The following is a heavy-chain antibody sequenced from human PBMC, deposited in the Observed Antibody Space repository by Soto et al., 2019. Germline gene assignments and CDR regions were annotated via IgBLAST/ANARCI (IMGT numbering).Heavy chain of an antibody. CDR3: AKVIITMIVVVIPAFDY. V-gene: IGHV3-23*01. CDR2: ISGSGGST. CDR1: GFTFSSYA. Sequence: EVQLLESGGGLVQPGGSLRLSCAASGFTFSSYAMSWVRQAPGKGLEWVSAISGSGGSTYYADSVKGRFTISRDNSKNTQYLQMNSLRAEDTAVYYCAKVIITMIVVVIPAFDYWGQGTLVTVSS. D-gene: IGHD3-22*01. J-gene: IGHJ4*02.